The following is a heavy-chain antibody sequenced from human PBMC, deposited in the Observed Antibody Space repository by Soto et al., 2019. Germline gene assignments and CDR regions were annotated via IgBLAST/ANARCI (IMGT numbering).Heavy chain of an antibody. J-gene: IGHJ4*02. Sequence: QVQLVQSGAEVKKPGASVKVSCKASGYTFTSYGISWVRQAPGQGLEWMGWISAYNGNTNYAQKLQGRVTMTTDTSTSTAYMELTSLRSDDTAVYYCARDGITNEYGDYEEFDYWGQGTLVTVSS. CDR1: GYTFTSYG. CDR2: ISAYNGNT. V-gene: IGHV1-18*01. CDR3: ARDGITNEYGDYEEFDY. D-gene: IGHD4-17*01.